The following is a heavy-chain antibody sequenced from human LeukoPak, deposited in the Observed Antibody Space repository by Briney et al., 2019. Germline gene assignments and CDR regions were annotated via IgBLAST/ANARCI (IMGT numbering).Heavy chain of an antibody. CDR2: ISSSGSTI. V-gene: IGHV3-48*03. CDR1: GFTFSSYE. CDR3: ARDQFDGYSSGWYDMDV. D-gene: IGHD6-19*01. Sequence: PGGSPRLSCAASGFTFSSYEMSWVHQAPGKGLEWVSYISSSGSTIYYADSVKGRFTISRDNAKNSLYLQMNSLRAEDTAVYYCARDQFDGYSSGWYDMDVWGKGTTVTVSS. J-gene: IGHJ6*03.